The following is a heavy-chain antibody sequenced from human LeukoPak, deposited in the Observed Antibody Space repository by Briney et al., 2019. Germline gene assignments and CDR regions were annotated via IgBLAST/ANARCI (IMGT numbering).Heavy chain of an antibody. V-gene: IGHV3-64*01. Sequence: GGSLRLSCAASGFTFSSYAIHWVRQAPGKGLEYVSAISSNGGSTCYANSVKGRFTISRDNSKNTLYLQMGSLRAEDMAVYYCARDPRGEYYFDYWGQGTLVTVSS. D-gene: IGHD3-10*01. CDR1: GFTFSSYA. CDR2: ISSNGGST. J-gene: IGHJ4*02. CDR3: ARDPRGEYYFDY.